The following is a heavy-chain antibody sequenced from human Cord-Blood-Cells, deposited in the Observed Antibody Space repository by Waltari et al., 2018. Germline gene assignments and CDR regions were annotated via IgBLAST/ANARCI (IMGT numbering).Heavy chain of an antibody. Sequence: GTFSSYAISWVRQAPGQGLEWMGGIIPIFGTANYAQKFQGRVTITADESTSTAYMELSSLRSEDTAVYYCARDEWELHSSFGYWGQGTLVTVSS. D-gene: IGHD1-26*01. CDR3: ARDEWELHSSFGY. CDR2: IIPIFGTA. V-gene: IGHV1-69*01. CDR1: GTFSSYA. J-gene: IGHJ4*02.